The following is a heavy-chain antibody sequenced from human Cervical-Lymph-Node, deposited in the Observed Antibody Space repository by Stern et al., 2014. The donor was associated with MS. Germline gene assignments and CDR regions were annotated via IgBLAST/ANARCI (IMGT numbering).Heavy chain of an antibody. Sequence: VQLVESGGGVVQPGRSLRLSCTASGFTFSSYGMHWVRQAPGKGLEWVAVISYDGRNKYYGDSVKGRITISRDNSKKTLYLQMNGLRIDDTAIYYCAKERGYDNVVMDVWGQGTTGTVS. J-gene: IGHJ6*02. CDR2: ISYDGRNK. D-gene: IGHD5-12*01. V-gene: IGHV3-30*18. CDR3: AKERGYDNVVMDV. CDR1: GFTFSSYG.